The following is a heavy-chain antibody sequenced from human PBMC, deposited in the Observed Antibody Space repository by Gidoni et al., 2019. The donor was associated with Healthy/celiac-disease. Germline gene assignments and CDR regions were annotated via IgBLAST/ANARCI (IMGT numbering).Heavy chain of an antibody. J-gene: IGHJ4*02. V-gene: IGHV3-66*01. CDR2: IYSGGST. CDR1: GFTGSNNY. D-gene: IGHD3-22*01. CDR3: ARGMYYYDSSGYYSY. Sequence: EVQLVESGGGMVQPGGSLRLSWAASGFTGSNNYMSWVRQAPGTGLEWVSVIYSGGSTYYADSVKGRFSISRDISKNTLYLHMNRLSAEDTAVYYCARGMYYYDSSGYYSYWGQGTLVTVSS.